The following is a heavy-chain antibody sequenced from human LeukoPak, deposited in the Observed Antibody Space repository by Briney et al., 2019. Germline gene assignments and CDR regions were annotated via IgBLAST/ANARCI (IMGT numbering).Heavy chain of an antibody. Sequence: ASVKVSCKASGYTFTDYYMHWVRQAPGQGLEWMGWINPKSGGTSYTQNFQGRVSMTRDTSISTAYMEVSRLRYDDTAVYYCARDRRSRINYYLDYWGQGTLVTVSS. D-gene: IGHD1-14*01. CDR2: INPKSGGT. CDR1: GYTFTDYY. CDR3: ARDRRSRINYYLDY. V-gene: IGHV1-2*02. J-gene: IGHJ4*02.